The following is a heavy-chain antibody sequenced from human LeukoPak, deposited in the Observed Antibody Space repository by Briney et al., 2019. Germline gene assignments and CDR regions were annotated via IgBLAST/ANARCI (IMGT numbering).Heavy chain of an antibody. D-gene: IGHD1-26*01. CDR2: IYGGDST. CDR1: GFTVSSDY. CDR3: ASRRAYSGSYKGAFDI. Sequence: GGSLRLSCAASGFTVSSDYMSWVRQAPGKGLEWVSVIYGGDSTYNADSVKGRFTISRDNSKNRLYLQMNSLRAEDTAVYYCASRRAYSGSYKGAFDIWGQGTMVTVSS. V-gene: IGHV3-53*01. J-gene: IGHJ3*02.